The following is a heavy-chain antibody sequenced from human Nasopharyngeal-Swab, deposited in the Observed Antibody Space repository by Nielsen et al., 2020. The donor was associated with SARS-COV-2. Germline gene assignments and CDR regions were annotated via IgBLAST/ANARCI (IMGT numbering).Heavy chain of an antibody. J-gene: IGHJ6*03. D-gene: IGHD6-19*01. Sequence: LSLTCAASGFPFSSYGMHWVRQAPGKGLEWVAVISYDGSNKYYADSVKGRFTISRDNSKNTLYLQMNSLRAEDTAVYYCARGLAVAPYYYYMDVWGKGTTVTVSS. CDR3: ARGLAVAPYYYYMDV. V-gene: IGHV3-30*03. CDR1: GFPFSSYG. CDR2: ISYDGSNK.